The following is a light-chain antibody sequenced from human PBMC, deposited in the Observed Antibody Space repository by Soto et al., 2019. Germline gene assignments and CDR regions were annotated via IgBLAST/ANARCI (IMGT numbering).Light chain of an antibody. Sequence: EIVMTQSPATLSVSPGERATLSCRASQSITSNLAWYQQKPGQTPRLLIYGASTRATGIPARFSGSGSGTEFTLTISSLQSEDIAVYYCQQYGGSPRTFGQGTKEEVQ. J-gene: IGKJ1*01. CDR3: QQYGGSPRT. CDR1: QSITSN. CDR2: GAS. V-gene: IGKV3-15*01.